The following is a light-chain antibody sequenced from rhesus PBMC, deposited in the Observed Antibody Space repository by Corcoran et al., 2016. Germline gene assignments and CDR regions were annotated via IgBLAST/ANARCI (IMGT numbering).Light chain of an antibody. CDR2: GAS. CDR3: QETSNLWT. J-gene: IGKJ1*01. Sequence: EIVMTQSPATLSLSPGETATISCRTSQSVSSKLAWYQQKPGQAPRLLIYGASSRATGIPDRFSGSGSGTDFTRTISSLEPEDFAVYYCQETSNLWTFGQGTKVEIK. V-gene: IGKV3-31*02. CDR1: QSVSSK.